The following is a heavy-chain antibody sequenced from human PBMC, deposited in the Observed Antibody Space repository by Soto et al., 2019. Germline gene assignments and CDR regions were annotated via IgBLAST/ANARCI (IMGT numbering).Heavy chain of an antibody. V-gene: IGHV4-38-2*01. J-gene: IGHJ5*02. Sequence: PSETLSLTCAVSGYSISSGYYWGWIRQPPGKGLEWIGSIYHSGSTYYNPSLKSRVTISVDTSKNQFSLKLSSVTAADTAVYYCASLPLHHVCSGSFCGWFDRWGQGTLVTVSS. CDR3: ASLPLHHVCSGSFCGWFDR. CDR1: GYSISSGYY. CDR2: IYHSGST. D-gene: IGHD2-15*01.